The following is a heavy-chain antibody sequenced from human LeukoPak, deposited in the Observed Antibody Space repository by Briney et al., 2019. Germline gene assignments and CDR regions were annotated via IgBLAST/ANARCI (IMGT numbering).Heavy chain of an antibody. V-gene: IGHV1-69*13. CDR2: IIPIFGTA. CDR1: GGTFSSYA. J-gene: IGHJ4*02. D-gene: IGHD2-15*01. Sequence: SVKVSCKASGGTFSSYAISWVRQAPGQGLEWMGGIIPIFGTANYAQKFQGRVTITADESTSTAYMELSSLRPEDTAVYYCARYCSGGSCPKGYFDCWGQGTLVTVSS. CDR3: ARYCSGGSCPKGYFDC.